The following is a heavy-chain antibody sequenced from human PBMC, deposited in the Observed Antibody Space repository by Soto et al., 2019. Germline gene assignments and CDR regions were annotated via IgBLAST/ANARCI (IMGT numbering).Heavy chain of an antibody. CDR2: IWDDENKK. V-gene: IGHV3-33*01. CDR3: ARVPSMVRRLLWLAY. CDR1: GFTFSNFA. D-gene: IGHD3-10*01. J-gene: IGHJ4*02. Sequence: QVQLVESGGGVVQPGRSLRLSCAASGFTFSNFAMHWLRQAPGKGLEWVALIWDDENKKYYADSVKGRFTISRDNSKNSLYLPMNSLRAEDTAVYYCARVPSMVRRLLWLAYWGQGALVTVSS.